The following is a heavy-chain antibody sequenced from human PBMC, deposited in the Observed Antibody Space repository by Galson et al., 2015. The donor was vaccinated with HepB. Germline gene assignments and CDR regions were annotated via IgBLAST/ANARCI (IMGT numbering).Heavy chain of an antibody. CDR2: IDPNSGAT. Sequence: SVKVSCKASEYIFTDYYMHWVRQAPGQGLEWMGRIDPNSGATTYAEKFHGRVTMTRDTSISTAYMELTMLRSDDTAVYYCARDRITLHGNWFDSWGQGTLVIVSS. CDR3: ARDRITLHGNWFDS. J-gene: IGHJ5*01. D-gene: IGHD3-16*01. CDR1: EYIFTDYY. V-gene: IGHV1-2*06.